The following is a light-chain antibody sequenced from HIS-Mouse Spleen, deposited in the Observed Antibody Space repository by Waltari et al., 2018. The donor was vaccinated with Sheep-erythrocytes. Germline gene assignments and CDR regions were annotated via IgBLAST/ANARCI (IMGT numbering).Light chain of an antibody. CDR1: VLAKKY. J-gene: IGLJ3*02. V-gene: IGLV3-27*01. CDR3: YSAADNNLWV. CDR2: KDS. Sequence: SYELTQPSSVSVSPGQTARITCSGDVLAKKYARWFQQKPGQAHVLVIYKDSERPSGIPERFSGSSSGTTVTLTISGAQVEDEADYYCYSAADNNLWVFGGGTKLTVL.